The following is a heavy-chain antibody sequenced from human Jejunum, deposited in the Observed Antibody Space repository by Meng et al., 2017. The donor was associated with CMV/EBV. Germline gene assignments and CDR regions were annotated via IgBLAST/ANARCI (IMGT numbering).Heavy chain of an antibody. Sequence: SGYIFTGHYIHWVRQAPGQGLEWMGWINPNSGDTNYAQNFQGRVTMTRDTSISTAYMDVGRLKSDDTAVYYCARGDSSSWYNFDYWGQGTRVTVSS. CDR1: GYIFTGHY. V-gene: IGHV1-2*02. CDR2: INPNSGDT. CDR3: ARGDSSSWYNFDY. D-gene: IGHD6-13*01. J-gene: IGHJ4*02.